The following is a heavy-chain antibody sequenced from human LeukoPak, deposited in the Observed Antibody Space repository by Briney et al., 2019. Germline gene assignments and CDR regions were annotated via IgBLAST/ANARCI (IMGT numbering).Heavy chain of an antibody. D-gene: IGHD3-3*01. V-gene: IGHV3-20*04. CDR2: INWNGGST. J-gene: IGHJ6*03. Sequence: RAGGSLRLSCAASGFTFDDYGMSWVRQAPGKGLEWVSGINWNGGSTGYADSVKGRFTISRDNAKNSLYLQMNSLRAEDTALYYCARVVVSIYYYNMDVWGKGTTVTVSS. CDR3: ARVVVSIYYYNMDV. CDR1: GFTFDDYG.